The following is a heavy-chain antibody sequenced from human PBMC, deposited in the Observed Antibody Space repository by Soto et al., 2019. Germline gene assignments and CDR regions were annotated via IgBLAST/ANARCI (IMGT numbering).Heavy chain of an antibody. CDR2: IIPILGIA. CDR3: AREYSGYDPYYFDY. V-gene: IGHV1-69*02. D-gene: IGHD5-12*01. CDR1: GGTFSSYT. Sequence: QVQLVQSGAEVKKPGSSVKVSCKASGGTFSSYTISWVRQAPGQGLEWMGRIIPILGIANYAQKFQGRVTSTADKSTSTAYMELSSLRSEDTAVYYCAREYSGYDPYYFDYWGQGTLVTVSS. J-gene: IGHJ4*02.